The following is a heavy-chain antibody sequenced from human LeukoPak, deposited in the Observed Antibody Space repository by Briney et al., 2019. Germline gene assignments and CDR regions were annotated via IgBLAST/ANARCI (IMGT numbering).Heavy chain of an antibody. J-gene: IGHJ4*02. CDR3: ARGPVVVVPAALDY. D-gene: IGHD2-2*01. CDR1: GGSISSYY. Sequence: PSETLSLTCTVSGGSISSYYWSWIRQPPGKGLEWIGYIYHSGSTYYNPSLKSRVTISVDRSKNQFSLKLSSVTAADTAVYYCARGPVVVVPAALDYWGQGTLVTVSS. CDR2: IYHSGST. V-gene: IGHV4-59*12.